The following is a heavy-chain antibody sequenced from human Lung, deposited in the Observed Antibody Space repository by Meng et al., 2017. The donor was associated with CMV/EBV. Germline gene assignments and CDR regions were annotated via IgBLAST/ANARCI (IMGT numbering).Heavy chain of an antibody. V-gene: IGHV4-30-4*01. J-gene: IGHJ4*02. CDR1: GGSISSGDYY. CDR3: ARVGGCSGGGCYHRLFDY. D-gene: IGHD2-15*01. Sequence: VQLQESGPGLVNASQTLSLTCTVSGGSISSGDYYWSWIRQPPGKGLEWIGYIYYTGSTYYNPSLKSRVIISVDTSKNQFSLKLNSVTAADTAVYYCARVGGCSGGGCYHRLFDYWGQGTLVTVSS. CDR2: IYYTGST.